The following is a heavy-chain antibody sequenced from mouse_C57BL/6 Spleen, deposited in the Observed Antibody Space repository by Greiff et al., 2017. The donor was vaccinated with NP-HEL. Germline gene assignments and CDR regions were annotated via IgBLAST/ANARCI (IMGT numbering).Heavy chain of an antibody. CDR3: ARSRDYDSFYAMDY. V-gene: IGHV1-59*01. D-gene: IGHD2-4*01. CDR1: GYTFTSYW. J-gene: IGHJ4*01. CDR2: IDPSDSYT. Sequence: QVQLQQPGAELVRPGTSVKLSCKASGYTFTSYWMHWVKQRPGQGLEWIGVIDPSDSYTNYNQKFKGQATLPVDTSSSTVYMQLSSLTSEVSAVYYCARSRDYDSFYAMDYWGQGTSVTVSS.